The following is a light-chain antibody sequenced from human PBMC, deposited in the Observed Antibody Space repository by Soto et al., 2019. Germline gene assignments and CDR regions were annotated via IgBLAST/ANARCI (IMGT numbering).Light chain of an antibody. CDR2: DAS. V-gene: IGKV1-5*01. Sequence: DIQMTQYPSTLSASVGDRVTITCRASQSISRWLAWYQQTPGKAPKLLIYDASSFQSGVPSRLSGSGSETEYTLTTNSLQSCDFAIYYCDQYCSYSALSFGQGTRLQIK. J-gene: IGKJ5*01. CDR3: DQYCSYSALS. CDR1: QSISRW.